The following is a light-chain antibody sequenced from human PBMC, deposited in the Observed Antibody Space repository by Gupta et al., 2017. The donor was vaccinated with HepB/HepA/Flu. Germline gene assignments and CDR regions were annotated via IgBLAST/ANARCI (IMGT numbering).Light chain of an antibody. CDR3: SSYTGTYTWV. V-gene: IGLV2-14*03. CDR2: DVT. J-gene: IGLJ3*02. CDR1: SGDIGAYNY. Sequence: QSALTHPASVSVSPGQSITISCTGTSGDIGAYNYVSWYQQHPGKAPKLIIYDVTNWPSGVSHRFSGSKSGNTASLTISGLQAEDEADYYCSSYTGTYTWVFGGGTKLTVL.